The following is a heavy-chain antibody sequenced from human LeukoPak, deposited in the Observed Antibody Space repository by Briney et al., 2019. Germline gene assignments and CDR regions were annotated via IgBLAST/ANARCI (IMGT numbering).Heavy chain of an antibody. CDR2: IKQDGSEK. Sequence: GGSLRLSCAASGFTFSSYWMSWVRQAPGKGLKWVASIKQDGSEKYYVDSVKGRFTISRDNAKNSLYLQMNSLRAEDTAVYYCARDPLMSYDSSGYYLRTFDYSGQGTLVTVSS. CDR3: ARDPLMSYDSSGYYLRTFDY. CDR1: GFTFSSYW. V-gene: IGHV3-7*03. J-gene: IGHJ4*02. D-gene: IGHD3-22*01.